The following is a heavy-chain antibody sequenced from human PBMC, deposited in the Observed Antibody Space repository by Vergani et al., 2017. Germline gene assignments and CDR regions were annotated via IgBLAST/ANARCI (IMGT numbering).Heavy chain of an antibody. D-gene: IGHD6-19*01. CDR3: AKVGRSEVAGRVYAFDI. CDR2: LSASDRRT. J-gene: IGHJ3*02. V-gene: IGHV3-23*01. CDR1: GFTFIMHA. Sequence: EVQLLESGGDLVQPGGSLRLSCAASGFTFIMHAMSWVRQAPGKGLEWVSTLSASDRRTHYADSVKGRFTISRDISKTTLFLHMKSLRPEDTAVYYCAKVGRSEVAGRVYAFDIWGQGTMVTVSS.